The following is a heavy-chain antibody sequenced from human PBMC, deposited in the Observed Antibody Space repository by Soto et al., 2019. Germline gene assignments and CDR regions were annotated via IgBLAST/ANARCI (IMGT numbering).Heavy chain of an antibody. D-gene: IGHD3-3*01. V-gene: IGHV2-5*02. CDR3: AHRVLRTVFGLVTTTAIYFDF. CDR2: IYWDDDK. Sequence: QITLNESGPTQVNPRQTLTLTCTFSGFSLTTSGVGVGWIRQSPGKAPEWLALIYWDDDKRYSPSLKSRLTSTKDTSKNQVVLTMADLDPADTATYYCAHRVLRTVFGLVTTTAIYFDFWGQGTPVAVSS. J-gene: IGHJ4*02. CDR1: GFSLTTSGVG.